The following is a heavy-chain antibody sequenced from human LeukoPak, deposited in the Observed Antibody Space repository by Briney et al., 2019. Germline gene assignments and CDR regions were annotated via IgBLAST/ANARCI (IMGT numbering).Heavy chain of an antibody. J-gene: IGHJ4*02. CDR1: GDSMYSHY. D-gene: IGHD3-3*01. V-gene: IGHV4-4*07. CDR2: IHTSGTT. CDR3: ARQVYWSGYFVFDS. Sequence: PSETLSLTCSVSGDSMYSHYWSVIRQAAGTGLEWIGRIHTSGTTYYNPSLESRVTMSVDTSKNQFSLRLRSVTAADTAVYYCARQVYWSGYFVFDSWGQGTLVTVSS.